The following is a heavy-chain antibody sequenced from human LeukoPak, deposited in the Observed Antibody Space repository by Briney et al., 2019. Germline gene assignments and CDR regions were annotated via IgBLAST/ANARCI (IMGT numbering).Heavy chain of an antibody. D-gene: IGHD3-3*01. V-gene: IGHV3-53*01. CDR1: GFTFSSYS. CDR2: IYSGGST. J-gene: IGHJ6*03. CDR3: ARDPDTIKGYYDFWSGYWPYYYYMDV. Sequence: GGSLRLSCAASGFTFSSYSMNWVRQAPGKGLEWVSVIYSGGSTYYADSVKGRFTISRDNSKNTLYLQMNSLRAEDTAVYYCARDPDTIKGYYDFWSGYWPYYYYMDVWGKGTTVTVSS.